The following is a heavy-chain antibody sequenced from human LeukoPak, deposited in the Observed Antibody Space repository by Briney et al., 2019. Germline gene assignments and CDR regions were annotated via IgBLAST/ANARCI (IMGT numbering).Heavy chain of an antibody. Sequence: GGSLRLSCAASGFTFSTYSMNWVRQAPGKGLEWVSYITSSSSTIYYADSVKGRFTISRDNAKNSLFLQMNSLRDEDTAVYYCARGGDSGPYYPDYWGQGTLVTVSS. D-gene: IGHD3-22*01. V-gene: IGHV3-48*02. J-gene: IGHJ4*02. CDR2: ITSSSSTI. CDR3: ARGGDSGPYYPDY. CDR1: GFTFSTYS.